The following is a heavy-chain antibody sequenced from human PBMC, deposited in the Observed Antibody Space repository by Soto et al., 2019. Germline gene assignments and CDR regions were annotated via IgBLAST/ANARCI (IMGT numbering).Heavy chain of an antibody. CDR2: ISYDGTNA. V-gene: IGHV3-30-3*01. D-gene: IGHD1-1*01. J-gene: IGHJ4*02. Sequence: GGSLRLACAASGFTCNNYAMHWVRQAPGTGLEWVAVISYDGTNAYYADSVKGRFTISRDNSENTLYLQMNSLRREDTAVYYCARDSVRLNVVFPPVYWGQAVLVTVFS. CDR1: GFTCNNYA. CDR3: ARDSVRLNVVFPPVY.